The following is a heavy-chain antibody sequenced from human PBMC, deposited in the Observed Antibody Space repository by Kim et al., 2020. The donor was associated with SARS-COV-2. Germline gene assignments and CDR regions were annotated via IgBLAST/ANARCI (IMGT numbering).Heavy chain of an antibody. D-gene: IGHD3-22*01. CDR1: GIAVSRNY. Sequence: GGSLRLSCLASGIAVSRNYMSWVRQAPGKGLEWVSIVFSGGATYYDDSVKGRFTISRDNSENTLFLQMNSLLDEDTAAYYCAKSTYDSNAAAFDVFGQG. J-gene: IGHJ3*01. V-gene: IGHV3-66*01. CDR2: VFSGGAT. CDR3: AKSTYDSNAAAFDV.